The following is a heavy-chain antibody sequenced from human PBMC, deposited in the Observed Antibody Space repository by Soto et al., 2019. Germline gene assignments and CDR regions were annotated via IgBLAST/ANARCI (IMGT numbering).Heavy chain of an antibody. D-gene: IGHD3-3*01. CDR3: ARDRRGYYDCWSGSYYYGMDV. V-gene: IGHV4-31*03. CDR2: IYYSGST. Sequence: SETLSLTCTVSGGSISSGGYYWSWIRQHPGKGLEWIGYIYYSGSTYYNPSLKSRVTISVDTSKNQFSLKLSSVTAADTAVYYCARDRRGYYDCWSGSYYYGMDVWGQGTTVTVSS. CDR1: GGSISSGGYY. J-gene: IGHJ6*02.